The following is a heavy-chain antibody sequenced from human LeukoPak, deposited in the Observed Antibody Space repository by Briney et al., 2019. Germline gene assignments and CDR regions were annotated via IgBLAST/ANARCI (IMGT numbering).Heavy chain of an antibody. CDR2: ISAYNGNT. Sequence: GASVKVSCKASGYTFTSYGISWVRQAPGQGLEWMGWISAYNGNTNYAQKLQGRVTMTTDTSTSTAYMELRSLRSDDTAVYYCARVQITMVRGVDDAFDIWGQGTMVTVSS. V-gene: IGHV1-18*01. J-gene: IGHJ3*02. CDR3: ARVQITMVRGVDDAFDI. CDR1: GYTFTSYG. D-gene: IGHD3-10*01.